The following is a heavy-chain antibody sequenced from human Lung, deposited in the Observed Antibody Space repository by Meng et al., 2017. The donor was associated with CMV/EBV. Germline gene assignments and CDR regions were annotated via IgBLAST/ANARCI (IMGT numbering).Heavy chain of an antibody. V-gene: IGHV1-69*05. CDR3: ARGALLEWLWGWGYYYYGMDF. Sequence: SXXVSXKASGGTFSSYAISWVRQAPGQGLEWMGGIIPIFGTANYAQKFQGRVTITTDESTSTAYMELSSLRSEDTAVYYCARGALLEWLWGWGYYYYGMDFXGQGXTVTVSS. CDR2: IIPIFGTA. J-gene: IGHJ6*02. CDR1: GGTFSSYA. D-gene: IGHD3-3*01.